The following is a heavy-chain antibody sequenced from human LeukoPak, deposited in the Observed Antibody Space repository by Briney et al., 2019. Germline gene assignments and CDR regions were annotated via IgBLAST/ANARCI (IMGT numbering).Heavy chain of an antibody. Sequence: PGGSLRLSCAASGFTVSSNYMSWVRQAPGKGLEWVSVIYSGGSTYYADSVKGRFTISRDDSKNTLYLRMNSLRAEDTAVYYCARDRDGYNFFAFDIWGQGTMVTVSS. CDR2: IYSGGST. CDR1: GFTVSSNY. D-gene: IGHD5-24*01. V-gene: IGHV3-53*01. J-gene: IGHJ3*02. CDR3: ARDRDGYNFFAFDI.